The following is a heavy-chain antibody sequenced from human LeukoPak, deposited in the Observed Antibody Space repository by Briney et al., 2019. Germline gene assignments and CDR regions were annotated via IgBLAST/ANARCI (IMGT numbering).Heavy chain of an antibody. CDR1: GYTFTSYG. D-gene: IGHD3-10*01. CDR2: ISAYNGNT. Sequence: ASVKVSCKASGYTFTSYGISWVRQAPGQGLEWMGWISAYNGNTNYAQKLQGRVTMTTDTSTSTAYMELRSLRSDDTAVYYCARTSLYGSGSYPYDYWGQGTLVTVFS. J-gene: IGHJ4*02. V-gene: IGHV1-18*01. CDR3: ARTSLYGSGSYPYDY.